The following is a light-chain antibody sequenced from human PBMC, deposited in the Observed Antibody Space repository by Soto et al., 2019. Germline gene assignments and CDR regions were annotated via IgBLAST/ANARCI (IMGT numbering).Light chain of an antibody. J-gene: IGLJ3*02. Sequence: QSALTQPASVSGSPGQSITISCAGTSSDVGGYDLVSWYQQHSGKAPRLIIYEVTKRASGLSNRFSGSKSGNTASLTISGLQPEDEGDYYCSAYTARSTLVFGGGTKLTVL. V-gene: IGLV2-14*02. CDR3: SAYTARSTLV. CDR2: EVT. CDR1: SSDVGGYDL.